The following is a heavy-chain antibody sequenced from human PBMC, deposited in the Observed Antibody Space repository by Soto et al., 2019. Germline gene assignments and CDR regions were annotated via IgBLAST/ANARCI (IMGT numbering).Heavy chain of an antibody. CDR2: IIPIFGTA. J-gene: IGHJ4*02. Sequence: QVQLVQSGAEVKKPGSSVKVSCKASGGTFSSYAISWVRQAPGQGLEWMGGIIPIFGTANYAQKFQGRVTITEDESTSQAYMELSSLRSEDTAVYYCARGFNYYESSGYPPGYWGQGTLVTGSS. D-gene: IGHD3-22*01. CDR3: ARGFNYYESSGYPPGY. CDR1: GGTFSSYA. V-gene: IGHV1-69*01.